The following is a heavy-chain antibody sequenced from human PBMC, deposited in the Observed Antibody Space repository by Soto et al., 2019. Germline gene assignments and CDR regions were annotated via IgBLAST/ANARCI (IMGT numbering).Heavy chain of an antibody. CDR1: GFSFSDYS. CDR3: ARDGAYCSGTGCRDYYHCMDV. J-gene: IGHJ6*03. D-gene: IGHD2-2*01. Sequence: EVQLVESGGGLVKPGGSLRLSCAASGFSFSDYSMNWVRQAPGKGLEWVSSISGSSSYIYYADSLKGRVTVSRDNAEKSLSLQMNSLSAEATAVYYCARDGAYCSGTGCRDYYHCMDVWGKGTTVTVSS. CDR2: ISGSSSYI. V-gene: IGHV3-21*01.